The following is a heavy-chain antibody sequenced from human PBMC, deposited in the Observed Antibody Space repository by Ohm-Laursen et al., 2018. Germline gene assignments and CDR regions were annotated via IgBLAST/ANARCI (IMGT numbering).Heavy chain of an antibody. D-gene: IGHD4-17*01. V-gene: IGHV3-53*01. CDR3: ARDVDYGQFDC. J-gene: IGHJ4*02. CDR2: IYSGGST. CDR1: GFTVSSNY. Sequence: GSLRLSCTASGFTVSSNYMSWVRQAPGKGLEWVSVIYSGGSTYYADSVKGRFTISRDNSKNTLYLQMNSLRPEDTAVYYCARDVDYGQFDCWGQGTLVTVSS.